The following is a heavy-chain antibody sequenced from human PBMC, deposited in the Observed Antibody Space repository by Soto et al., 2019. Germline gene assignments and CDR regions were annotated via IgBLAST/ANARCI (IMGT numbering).Heavy chain of an antibody. CDR3: VRRRAVAGNYYFDY. D-gene: IGHD6-19*01. CDR1: GFTFRDCY. CDR2: ISTTGSTI. J-gene: IGHJ4*02. Sequence: GGSLRLSCAASGFTFRDCYMSWIRQAPGKGLEWVSDISTTGSTIYYADSVKGRFTISRDNAKNSLYLQMNSLRVADTAVYYCVRRRAVAGNYYFDYWGQGTLVTVSS. V-gene: IGHV3-11*01.